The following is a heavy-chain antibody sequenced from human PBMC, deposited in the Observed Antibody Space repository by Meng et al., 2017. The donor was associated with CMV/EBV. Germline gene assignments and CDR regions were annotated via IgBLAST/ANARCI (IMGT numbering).Heavy chain of an antibody. D-gene: IGHD3-3*01. J-gene: IGHJ6*02. Sequence: GGSLRLSCAASGFTFDDYGMSWVRQAPGKGLEWVSCINWNGGSTGYADSVKGRFTISRDNAKNSLYLQMNSLRAEDTALYYCAREIGYFWSGLGGMDVWGQGTTVTVSS. CDR3: AREIGYFWSGLGGMDV. CDR1: GFTFDDYG. CDR2: INWNGGST. V-gene: IGHV3-20*04.